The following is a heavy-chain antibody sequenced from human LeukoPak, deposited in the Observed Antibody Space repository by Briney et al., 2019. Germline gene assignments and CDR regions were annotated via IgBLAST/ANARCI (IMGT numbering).Heavy chain of an antibody. CDR1: GYSFTSYG. J-gene: IGHJ5*02. Sequence: ASVTVSCKASGYSFTSYGISWVRQAPGQGLEWMGWISAFNGNTTYAQKFQGRVTMTRDTSTSTVYMELSSLRSEDTAVYYCARGVLGYCSSTSCYAGWFDPWGQGTLVTVSS. CDR3: ARGVLGYCSSTSCYAGWFDP. V-gene: IGHV1-18*01. CDR2: ISAFNGNT. D-gene: IGHD2-2*01.